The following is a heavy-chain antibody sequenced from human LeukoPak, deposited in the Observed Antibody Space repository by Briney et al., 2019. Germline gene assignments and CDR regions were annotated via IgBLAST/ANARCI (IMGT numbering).Heavy chain of an antibody. J-gene: IGHJ4*02. CDR3: ARVRRSYGSGGKTVGHYFDY. V-gene: IGHV1-18*01. CDR1: AYTFTSYG. Sequence: ASVKVSCKASAYTFTSYGISWVRQSPGQGLEWMGWISAYNGNTNYAQKLQGRVTMTTDTSTSTAYMELRSLRSDDTAVYYCARVRRSYGSGGKTVGHYFDYWGQGTLVTVSS. CDR2: ISAYNGNT. D-gene: IGHD3-10*01.